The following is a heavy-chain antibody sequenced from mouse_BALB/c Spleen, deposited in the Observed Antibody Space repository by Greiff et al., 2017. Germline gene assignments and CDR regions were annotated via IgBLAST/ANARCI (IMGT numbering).Heavy chain of an antibody. J-gene: IGHJ2*01. V-gene: IGHV1-80*01. CDR3: AKGRDYLDY. Sequence: VQLQQSGTVLARPGASVKMSCKASGYAFSSYWMNWVKQRPGQGLEWIGQIYPGDGDTNYNGKFKGKATLTADKSSSTAYMQLSSLTSEDSAVYFCAKGRDYLDYWGEGTTLTVSS. CDR2: IYPGDGDT. D-gene: IGHD3-1*01. CDR1: GYAFSSYW.